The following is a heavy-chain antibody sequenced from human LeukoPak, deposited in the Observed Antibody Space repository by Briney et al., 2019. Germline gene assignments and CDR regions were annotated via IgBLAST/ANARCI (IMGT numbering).Heavy chain of an antibody. Sequence: GSLRLSCAASGFTFSSYAMHWVRQAPGKGLEWVAVISYDGSNKYYADSVKGRFTISRDNSKNTLYLQMNSLRAEDTAVYYCAKDLGYFDWLLPDYWGQGTVVTVSS. CDR3: AKDLGYFDWLLPDY. V-gene: IGHV3-30-3*01. J-gene: IGHJ4*02. D-gene: IGHD3-9*01. CDR2: ISYDGSNK. CDR1: GFTFSSYA.